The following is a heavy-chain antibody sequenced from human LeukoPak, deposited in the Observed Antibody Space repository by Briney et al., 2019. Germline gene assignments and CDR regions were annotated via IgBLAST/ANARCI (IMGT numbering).Heavy chain of an antibody. CDR3: SKGRGEANHAFDI. CDR1: GLTDRRDY. Sequence: PGGPLRHSRAAYGLTDRRDYKRGVRQAPGKGLEWVSVIYSSSITSYADSVKGRFTISRHNSKNTLYLHINSFRAEHTHVYYSSKGRGEANHAFDIWGKGTMVTVSS. J-gene: IGHJ3*02. V-gene: IGHV3-53*04. D-gene: IGHD3-10*01. CDR2: IYSSSIT.